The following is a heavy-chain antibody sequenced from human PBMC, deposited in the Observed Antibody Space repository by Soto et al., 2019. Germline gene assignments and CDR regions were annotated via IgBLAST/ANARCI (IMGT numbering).Heavy chain of an antibody. CDR1: GFSLSRYG. Sequence: PGWSLRLSCTASGFSLSRYGLHWVRQAPGKGLEWVAGLWSDGIKTSYTDSVKGRFTISRDTSKNMLYLQMNSLGAEDTAVYYCARDLNYWSILIDHWGHGTLVTVSS. J-gene: IGHJ4*01. V-gene: IGHV3-33*01. CDR2: LWSDGIKT. D-gene: IGHD2-8*02. CDR3: ARDLNYWSILIDH.